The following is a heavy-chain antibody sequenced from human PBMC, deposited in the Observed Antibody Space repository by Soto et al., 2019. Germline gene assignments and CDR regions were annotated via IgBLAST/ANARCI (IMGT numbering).Heavy chain of an antibody. V-gene: IGHV1-3*01. Sequence: GGSVKDSFKASGYTFSSYAMHWVRQAPGQRLEWMGWINAGYGNTKSSQKFQDRVTISRDTSASTAYMELTSLRSEDTAVYYCARDNGHGTFDFWGQGTMVTVSS. CDR2: INAGYGNT. CDR1: GYTFSSYA. CDR3: ARDNGHGTFDF. J-gene: IGHJ4*02. D-gene: IGHD1-1*01.